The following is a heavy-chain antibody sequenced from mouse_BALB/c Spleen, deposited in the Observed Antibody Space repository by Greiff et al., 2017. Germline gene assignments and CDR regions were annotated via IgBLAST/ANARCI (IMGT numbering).Heavy chain of an antibody. CDR1: GFTFTDYY. CDR3: ARDIWSYAMDY. J-gene: IGHJ4*01. D-gene: IGHD1-1*02. Sequence: EVKLMESGGGLVQPGGSLRLSCATSGFTFTDYYMSWVRQPPGKALEWLGFIRNKANGYTTEYSASVKGRFTISRDNSQIILYLQMNTLRAEDSATYYCARDIWSYAMDYWGQGTSVTVSS. CDR2: IRNKANGYTT. V-gene: IGHV7-3*02.